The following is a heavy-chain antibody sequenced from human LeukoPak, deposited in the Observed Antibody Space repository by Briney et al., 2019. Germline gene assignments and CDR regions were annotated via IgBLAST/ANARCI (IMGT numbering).Heavy chain of an antibody. Sequence: ASVKVSCKASGYTFTGYYIHWVRQAPGQGLECMGWINPNSGGTDYAQKSQGGVTMTRDTSMSTAYMELSSLRSDDTAVYYCARAARGYTYSYFDYWGQGTLVTVSS. D-gene: IGHD5-18*01. CDR2: INPNSGGT. V-gene: IGHV1-2*02. J-gene: IGHJ4*02. CDR1: GYTFTGYY. CDR3: ARAARGYTYSYFDY.